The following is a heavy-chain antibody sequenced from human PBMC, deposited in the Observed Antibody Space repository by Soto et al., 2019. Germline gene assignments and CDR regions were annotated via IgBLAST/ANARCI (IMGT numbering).Heavy chain of an antibody. CDR3: AIAGKYYYGSGSPYYYGMDV. J-gene: IGHJ6*02. CDR1: GYTVTSYG. D-gene: IGHD3-10*01. Sequence: QVQLVQSGAEVKKPGASVKVSCKASGYTVTSYGVSWVRQAPGQGLEWMGWISGYNGNTNYAQKLQGRVTMTTDTSTSTAYMELRSLRSDDTAVYYCAIAGKYYYGSGSPYYYGMDVWGQGITVTVSS. V-gene: IGHV1-18*04. CDR2: ISGYNGNT.